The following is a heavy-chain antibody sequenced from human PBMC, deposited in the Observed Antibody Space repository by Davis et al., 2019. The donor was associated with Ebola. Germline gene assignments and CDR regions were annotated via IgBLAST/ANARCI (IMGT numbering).Heavy chain of an antibody. J-gene: IGHJ4*02. D-gene: IGHD2-2*03. Sequence: ASVKVSCKASGYTFTDYYIHWVRQAPGQGLEWMGWINPNSGGTNYAQKFQGRVTMTRDTSISTAYMELSRLTSDDTAVYYCARSFSDWIAVAYWGQGTLVTVSS. CDR3: ARSFSDWIAVAY. CDR1: GYTFTDYY. CDR2: INPNSGGT. V-gene: IGHV1-2*02.